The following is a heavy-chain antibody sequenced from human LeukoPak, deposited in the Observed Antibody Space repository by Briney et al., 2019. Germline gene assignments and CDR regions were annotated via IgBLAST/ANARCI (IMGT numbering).Heavy chain of an antibody. CDR2: IYYTGST. J-gene: IGHJ1*01. CDR3: VRHYYDSGTAKGYFQH. V-gene: IGHV4-59*01. D-gene: IGHD3-10*01. Sequence: SETLSLTCAVSGGSLSSYYWSWIRPPPGAGPEWLGYIYYTGSTNYNPSLKRRVTISLDSSTNQFSLELHSFTTADTALYYCVRHYYDSGTAKGYFQHWGQGALVTVSS. CDR1: GGSLSSYY.